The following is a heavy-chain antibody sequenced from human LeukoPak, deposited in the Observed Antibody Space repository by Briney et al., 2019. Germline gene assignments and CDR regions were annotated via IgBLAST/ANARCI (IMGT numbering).Heavy chain of an antibody. CDR2: IYYSGST. CDR3: ARDRYSYGYNP. CDR1: GGSISSSSYY. V-gene: IGHV4-39*02. Sequence: SETLSLTCTVSGGSISSSSYYWGWIRQPPGKGLEWIGSIYYSGSTYYNPSLKSRVTISVDTSKNQFSLKLSSVTAADTAVYYCARDRYSYGYNPWGQGTLVTVSS. J-gene: IGHJ4*02. D-gene: IGHD5-18*01.